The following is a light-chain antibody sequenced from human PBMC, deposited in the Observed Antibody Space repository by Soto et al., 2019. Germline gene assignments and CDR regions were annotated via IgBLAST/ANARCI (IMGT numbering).Light chain of an antibody. V-gene: IGKV1-5*01. Sequence: GDRVPITCRASQSISSWLAWYRQKPGKAPNLLIYDASSLESGVPSRFSGSGSGTEFTLTISSLQPDDFATYYCQQYNSFRTFGQGTKVEIK. J-gene: IGKJ1*01. CDR3: QQYNSFRT. CDR1: QSISSW. CDR2: DAS.